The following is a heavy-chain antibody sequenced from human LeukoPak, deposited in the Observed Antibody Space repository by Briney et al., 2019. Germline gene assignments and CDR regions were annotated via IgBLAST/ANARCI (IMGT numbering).Heavy chain of an antibody. D-gene: IGHD2-2*01. V-gene: IGHV3-33*01. CDR3: ARDRCSGTSCYLDY. Sequence: GRSLRLSCAASGFTFSSYGMHWVRQAPGKGLEWVAVIWYDGSNKYYADSVKGRFTISRDNSKNTLYLQMNSLRAEDTAVYYCARDRCSGTSCYLDYWGQGTLVTVSS. CDR1: GFTFSSYG. J-gene: IGHJ4*02. CDR2: IWYDGSNK.